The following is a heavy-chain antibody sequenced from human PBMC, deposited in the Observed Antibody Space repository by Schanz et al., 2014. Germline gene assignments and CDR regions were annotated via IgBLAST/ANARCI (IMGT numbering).Heavy chain of an antibody. CDR3: ARAGQGFEYSSLSPIWYFDL. CDR2: ISTSNGNT. CDR1: GYTFTDYG. V-gene: IGHV1-18*01. Sequence: QVQVVQSGAEVKKPGASVKVSCKASGYTFTDYGVIWVRQAPGQGLEWMGWISTSNGNTNYAQKLQGRVTMTADTSTSTAYMDLRSLRSDDTAVYYCARAGQGFEYSSLSPIWYFDLWGRGTLVTVSS. D-gene: IGHD6-6*01. J-gene: IGHJ2*01.